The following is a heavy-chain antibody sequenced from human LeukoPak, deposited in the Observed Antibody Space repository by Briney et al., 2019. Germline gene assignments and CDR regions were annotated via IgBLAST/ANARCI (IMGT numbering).Heavy chain of an antibody. CDR2: INAGNGNT. J-gene: IGHJ3*02. CDR1: GYTFTSSA. D-gene: IGHD3-10*01. CDR3: ARVFGLAAFDI. V-gene: IGHV1-3*01. Sequence: ASVKVSCKASGYTFTSSAMHWVRQAPGQRLEWMGWINAGNGNTEYSQKFQGRVTITRDTSASTAYVELSSLRSEDTAVYYCARVFGLAAFDIWGQGTMVTVSS.